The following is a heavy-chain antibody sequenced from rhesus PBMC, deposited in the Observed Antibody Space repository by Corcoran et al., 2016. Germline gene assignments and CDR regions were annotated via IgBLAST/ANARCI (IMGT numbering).Heavy chain of an antibody. J-gene: IGHJ3*01. CDR2: IYGSGSST. V-gene: IGHV4-169*02. Sequence: QLQLQESGPGLVKPSETLSVTCAVSGGSISSSYWSWIRQAPGKGLEWIGYIYGSGSSTNSTPSLKSRVPLSVDTSKHQLSLKLSSVTTADTAVYYCAREGVHDYGSPGAFDFWGQGLRVTVSS. D-gene: IGHD4-29*01. CDR3: AREGVHDYGSPGAFDF. CDR1: GGSISSSY.